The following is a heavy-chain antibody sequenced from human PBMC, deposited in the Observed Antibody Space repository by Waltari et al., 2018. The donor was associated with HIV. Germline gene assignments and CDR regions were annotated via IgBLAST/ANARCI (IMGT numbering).Heavy chain of an antibody. CDR2: ISTYNANT. V-gene: IGHV1-18*01. CDR3: ARDGLRYSGTFYSDY. CDR1: GYTFISYG. J-gene: IGHJ4*02. Sequence: QVHLVQSGAEMKKPGASVKVSCKASGYTFISYGISWVRQAPGHGLEWMGWISTYNANTNSAQSLQGRVTMTTDTSTTTAYMELRSLTSDDTAVYYCARDGLRYSGTFYSDYWGQGTLVTVSS. D-gene: IGHD1-26*01.